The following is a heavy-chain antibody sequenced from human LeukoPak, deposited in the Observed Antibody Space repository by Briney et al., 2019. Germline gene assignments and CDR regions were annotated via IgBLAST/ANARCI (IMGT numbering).Heavy chain of an antibody. Sequence: PSETLSLTCTVSGGSISGHYWSWIRQPPGKGLDWIGYIYYSGSTNYNPSLKSRVTISVDTSKNQFSLKLSSVTAADTAVYYCAGSLSGSYRNWFDPWGQGTLVTVSS. J-gene: IGHJ5*02. CDR2: IYYSGST. V-gene: IGHV4-59*11. CDR1: GGSISGHY. CDR3: AGSLSGSYRNWFDP. D-gene: IGHD1-26*01.